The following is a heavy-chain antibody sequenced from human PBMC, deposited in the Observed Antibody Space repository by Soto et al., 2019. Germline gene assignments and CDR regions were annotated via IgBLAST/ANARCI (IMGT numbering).Heavy chain of an antibody. J-gene: IGHJ4*02. D-gene: IGHD5-18*01. CDR3: ARDPVDTAMVSFDY. CDR2: IIPIFGTA. Sequence: GASVKVSCKASGGTFSSYAISWVRQAPGQGLEWMGGIIPIFGTANYAQKFQGRVTITADESTSTAYMGLSSLRSEDTAVYYCARDPVDTAMVSFDYWGQGTLVTVSS. CDR1: GGTFSSYA. V-gene: IGHV1-69*13.